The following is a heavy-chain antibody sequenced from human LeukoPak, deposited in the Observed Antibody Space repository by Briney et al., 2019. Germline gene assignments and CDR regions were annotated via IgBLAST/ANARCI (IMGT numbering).Heavy chain of an antibody. CDR3: ARGYCTNGVCYTRFDY. CDR2: IIPIFGTA. CDR1: GGTFSSYA. V-gene: IGHV1-69*05. Sequence: GASVKVSCKASGGTFSSYAISWVRQAPGQGLEWMGGIIPIFGTANYAQKFQGRVTMTRDTSISTAYMELSRLRSDDTAVYYCARGYCTNGVCYTRFDYWGQGTLVTVSS. J-gene: IGHJ4*02. D-gene: IGHD2-8*01.